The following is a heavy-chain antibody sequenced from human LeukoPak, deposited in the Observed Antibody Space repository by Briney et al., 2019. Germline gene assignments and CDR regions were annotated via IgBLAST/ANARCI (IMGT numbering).Heavy chain of an antibody. CDR3: ASHGSWRFDY. CDR2: IKEDGSHK. D-gene: IGHD5-24*01. Sequence: GGSLRLSCAASGFTFSSYAMSWVRQAPGKGLEWVANIKEDGSHKNYLDSVKGRFTISRDNAKNSLYLQMNSLRAEDTAMYFCASHGSWRFDYWGQGTLVTVSS. CDR1: GFTFSSYA. V-gene: IGHV3-7*01. J-gene: IGHJ4*02.